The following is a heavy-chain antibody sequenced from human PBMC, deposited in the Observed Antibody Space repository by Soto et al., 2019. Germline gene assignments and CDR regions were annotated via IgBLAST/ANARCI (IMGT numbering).Heavy chain of an antibody. Sequence: GASVKVSCKASRYTFTRYNVHWVRQAPGQGLEWMAIINPSGGTTYDVQKFEGRVTLNTDTSTSTVYMELSSLTSDDTAVYYCASERGGGSAYFFDYWGQGTLVTVSS. J-gene: IGHJ4*02. CDR3: ASERGGGSAYFFDY. CDR1: RYTFTRYN. D-gene: IGHD2-15*01. CDR2: INPSGGTT. V-gene: IGHV1-46*01.